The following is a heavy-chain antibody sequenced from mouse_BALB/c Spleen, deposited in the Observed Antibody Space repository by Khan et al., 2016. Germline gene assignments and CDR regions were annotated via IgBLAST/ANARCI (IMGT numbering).Heavy chain of an antibody. CDR1: GYTFTNYG. D-gene: IGHD3-1*01. J-gene: IGHJ4*01. Sequence: QIQLVQSGPELKKPGETVKISCKASGYTFTNYGMNWVKQAPGKGLKWMGWINTYTGEPTYADDFKGRFAFSLETSASSAYLQLNPLKNEDMATYFCARRLGQAPDHALDYWGQGTSVTVSS. CDR3: ARRLGQAPDHALDY. CDR2: INTYTGEP. V-gene: IGHV9-1*02.